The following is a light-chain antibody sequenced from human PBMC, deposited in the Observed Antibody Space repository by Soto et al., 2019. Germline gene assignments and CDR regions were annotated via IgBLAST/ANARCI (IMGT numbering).Light chain of an antibody. CDR1: QSVGGY. J-gene: IGKJ2*01. CDR2: DAY. V-gene: IGKV3-15*01. Sequence: EIVMTQSPATLSVSLGERATLSCRASQSVGGYLAWYQQRPGQAPRLLIYDAYTRAAGVPARFSGSGSGTEFSLTISSLQSEDFAVYYCQQHNDWPLYTFGQGTKLEIK. CDR3: QQHNDWPLYT.